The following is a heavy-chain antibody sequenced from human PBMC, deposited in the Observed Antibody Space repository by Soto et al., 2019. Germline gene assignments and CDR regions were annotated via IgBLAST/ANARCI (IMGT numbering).Heavy chain of an antibody. CDR2: IYPGDSDT. CDR3: AIRPRYSSSWSGMDV. D-gene: IGHD6-13*01. J-gene: IGHJ6*02. Sequence: PGEALKISCNVSGYIFTTYWIGWVRQMPGKGLEWMGVIYPGDSDTNYSPSFQGHVTISADKSISTAYLQWSSLKASDTAMYYCAIRPRYSSSWSGMDVWGQGTTVTSP. CDR1: GYIFTTYW. V-gene: IGHV5-51*01.